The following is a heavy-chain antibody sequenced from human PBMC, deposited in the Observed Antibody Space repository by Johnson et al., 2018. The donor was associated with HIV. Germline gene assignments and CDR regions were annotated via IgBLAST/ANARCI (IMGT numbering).Heavy chain of an antibody. V-gene: IGHV3-66*01. Sequence: MLLVESGGGVVQPGRSLRLSCAASGFTVSTNYMSWVRQAPGKGLEWVSIIYSGGSTYYADSVKGRFTISRDNAKNSLYLQMNSLRAEDTAVYYCAKDSGANWNYGAFDIWGQGTMVTVSS. D-gene: IGHD1-7*01. J-gene: IGHJ3*02. CDR1: GFTVSTNY. CDR2: IYSGGST. CDR3: AKDSGANWNYGAFDI.